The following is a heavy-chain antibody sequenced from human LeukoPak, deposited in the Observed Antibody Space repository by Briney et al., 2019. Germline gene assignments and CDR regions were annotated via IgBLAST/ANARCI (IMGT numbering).Heavy chain of an antibody. V-gene: IGHV3-74*01. D-gene: IGHD5-18*01. J-gene: IGHJ3*01. Sequence: GGSLRLSCAASGFTFSGTWMHWVRQAPGKGLVWVSRIHPDGKNTAYADSVKGRFTISRDNARNTLFLQMNSLRTEDAAVYYCATYVDTVRYDAFDVWGQGTMVTVSS. CDR2: IHPDGKNT. CDR1: GFTFSGTW. CDR3: ATYVDTVRYDAFDV.